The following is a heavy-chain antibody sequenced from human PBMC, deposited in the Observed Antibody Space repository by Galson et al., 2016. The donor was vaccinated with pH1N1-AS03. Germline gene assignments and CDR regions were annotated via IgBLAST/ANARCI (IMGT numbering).Heavy chain of an antibody. J-gene: IGHJ6*02. CDR2: ISGSGGST. CDR3: AKDDSGNDRDIYYGMDV. Sequence: SLRLSCAASGFTFSSYAMSWVRQAPGKGLEWVSVISGSGGSTYYADSVRGRFSISRDNSKNTLYLQMYSLRAEDTAVYYCAKDDSGNDRDIYYGMDVWGQGTTVSVSS. D-gene: IGHD2-15*01. CDR1: GFTFSSYA. V-gene: IGHV3-23*01.